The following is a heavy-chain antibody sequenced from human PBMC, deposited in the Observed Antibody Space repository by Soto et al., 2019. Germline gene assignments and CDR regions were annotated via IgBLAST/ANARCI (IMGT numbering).Heavy chain of an antibody. D-gene: IGHD2-15*01. CDR1: GYTISSYG. Sequence: QVQLVQSGGEVKKPGAAVKVSCKASGYTISSYGISWVRQRPGQGLEWIGWISVYDGYTRFAEKFRDRVTMTTDTATSTAYMGLRSLTSDDTAVYFCARDLVLARLRLAAYWGQGTLVTVSS. V-gene: IGHV1-18*01. CDR3: ARDLVLARLRLAAY. J-gene: IGHJ4*02. CDR2: ISVYDGYT.